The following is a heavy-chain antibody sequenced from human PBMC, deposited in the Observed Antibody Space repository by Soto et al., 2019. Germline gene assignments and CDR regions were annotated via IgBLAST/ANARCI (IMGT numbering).Heavy chain of an antibody. V-gene: IGHV4-39*01. J-gene: IGHJ4*01. CDR3: ARLEGLATISYYFDY. CDR1: GDSINSDNYY. Sequence: SETLSLTCSVSGDSINSDNYYWGWIRQPPGKGLEWIGSIYYRGNTYYNPSLKTRVTISLDKSKSQFSLKLNSVTAADSAVYFCARLEGLATISYYFDYWGYGTVVTVSS. D-gene: IGHD5-12*01. CDR2: IYYRGNT.